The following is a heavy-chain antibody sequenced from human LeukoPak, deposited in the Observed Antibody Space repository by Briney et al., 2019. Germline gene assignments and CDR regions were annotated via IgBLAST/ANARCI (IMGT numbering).Heavy chain of an antibody. J-gene: IGHJ3*02. CDR1: GFTFSSYE. CDR2: ISSSGSTI. D-gene: IGHD1-1*01. V-gene: IGHV3-48*03. CDR3: ARDSTGTTRFAFDI. Sequence: GGSLRLSCAASGFTFSSYEMNWVRQAPGKGLEWVSYISSSGSTIYYADSVKGRFTISRDDAKNSLYLQMNSLRAEDTAVYYCARDSTGTTRFAFDIWGQGTMVTVSS.